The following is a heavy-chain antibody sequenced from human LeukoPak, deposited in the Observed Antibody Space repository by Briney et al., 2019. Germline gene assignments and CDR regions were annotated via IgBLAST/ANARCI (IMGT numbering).Heavy chain of an antibody. CDR3: ARADSSGYSGIDY. CDR2: IYYSGNT. CDR1: GGSISSSSYY. J-gene: IGHJ4*02. D-gene: IGHD3-22*01. V-gene: IGHV4-39*07. Sequence: SETLSLTCTVSGGSISSSSYYWGWIRQPPGKGLEWIGSIYYSGNTYYNASLKSRVTISVDTSKNQFSLKLSSVTAADTATYYCARADSSGYSGIDYWGQGTLVTVSS.